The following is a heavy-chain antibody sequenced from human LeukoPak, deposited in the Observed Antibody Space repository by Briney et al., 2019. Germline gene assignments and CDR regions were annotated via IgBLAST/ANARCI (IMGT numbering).Heavy chain of an antibody. CDR2: IYYSGST. V-gene: IGHV4-59*01. CDR1: GGSISSYY. J-gene: IGHJ6*03. CDR3: ASSQGYSYGFSYYYYYMDV. D-gene: IGHD5-18*01. Sequence: SETLSLTCTVSGGSISSYYWSWIRQPPGKGLEWIGYIYYSGSTNYNPSLKSRVTISVDTSKNQFSLKLSSVTAADTAVYYCASSQGYSYGFSYYYYYMDVWGKGTTVTVSS.